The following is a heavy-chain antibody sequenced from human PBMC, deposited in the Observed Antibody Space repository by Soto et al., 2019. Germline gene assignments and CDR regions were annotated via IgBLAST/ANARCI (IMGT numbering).Heavy chain of an antibody. D-gene: IGHD3-16*01. Sequence: QVQLVQSGDEMKKPGASVRVSCKASGYIFVNYGIAWVRQAPGQGLERMGWISPYTGDTHSASKVQGRLTMTTDTSTSTAYIDLGSLTSDDTAVYYCAMVDNYVTPPPQDVWGQGTTVTVSS. V-gene: IGHV1-18*01. CDR3: AMVDNYVTPPPQDV. J-gene: IGHJ6*02. CDR2: ISPYTGDT. CDR1: GYIFVNYG.